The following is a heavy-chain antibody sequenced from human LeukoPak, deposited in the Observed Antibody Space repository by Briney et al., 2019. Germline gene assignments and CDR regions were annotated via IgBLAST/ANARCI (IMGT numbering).Heavy chain of an antibody. J-gene: IGHJ6*03. CDR2: MNPNSGNT. CDR3: ASGPDPYSSSWAYYYYYYMDV. Sequence: ASVKVSCKASGYTFTSYDINWVRQATGQGLEWMGWMNPNSGNTGYAQKFQGRVTMTRNTSISTAYMELSSLRSEDTAVYYCASGPDPYSSSWAYYYYYYMDVWGKGTTVTVSS. CDR1: GYTFTSYD. V-gene: IGHV1-8*01. D-gene: IGHD6-13*01.